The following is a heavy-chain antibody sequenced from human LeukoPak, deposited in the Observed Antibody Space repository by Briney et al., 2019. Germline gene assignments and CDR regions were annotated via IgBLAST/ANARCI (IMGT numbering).Heavy chain of an antibody. Sequence: PGGSLRLSCAASGFTFSSYAMNWVRQAPGKGLEWVSSISSSSSYIYYADSVKGRFTISRDNAKNSLYLQMNSLRAEDTAVYYCARGGYQLLFVDYYYGMDVWGQGTTVTVSS. CDR1: GFTFSSYA. V-gene: IGHV3-21*01. CDR3: ARGGYQLLFVDYYYGMDV. CDR2: ISSSSSYI. J-gene: IGHJ6*02. D-gene: IGHD2-2*01.